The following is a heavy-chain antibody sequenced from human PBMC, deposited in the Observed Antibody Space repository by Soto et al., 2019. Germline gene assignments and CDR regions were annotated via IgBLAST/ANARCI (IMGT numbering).Heavy chain of an antibody. J-gene: IGHJ6*02. CDR3: GREGGYRNCFWYYYNGMDV. D-gene: IGHD5-12*01. Sequence: QVQLVQSGAEVKKPGASVKVSCKTSGYTFSHSGISWVRQAPGQGLEWMGWISAYKGNTNYAQKFQGRVTMTTDTSTGTAYMGLRSLTSDDTAVDYWGREGGYRNCFWYYYNGMDVWGQGTTVTVSS. CDR1: GYTFSHSG. CDR2: ISAYKGNT. V-gene: IGHV1-18*01.